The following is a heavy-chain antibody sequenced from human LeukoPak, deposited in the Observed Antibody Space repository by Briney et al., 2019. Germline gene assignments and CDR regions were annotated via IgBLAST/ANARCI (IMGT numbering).Heavy chain of an antibody. J-gene: IGHJ6*03. Sequence: GGSLRLSCAASGFTFSSYWMHWVRQAPGKGLVWVSRINGDGSSTSYADSVKGRFTISRDNAKNTLYLQMNSLRAEDTAVYYCARVGSVGHVTYYYYYMDVWGKGTTVAVSS. V-gene: IGHV3-74*01. CDR2: INGDGSST. CDR3: ARVGSVGHVTYYYYYMDV. D-gene: IGHD4-11*01. CDR1: GFTFSSYW.